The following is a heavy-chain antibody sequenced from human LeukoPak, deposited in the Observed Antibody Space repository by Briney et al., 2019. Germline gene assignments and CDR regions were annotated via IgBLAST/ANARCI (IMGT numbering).Heavy chain of an antibody. V-gene: IGHV4-4*07. CDR2: IYTSGST. J-gene: IGHJ6*03. CDR1: GGSISSYY. Sequence: SETLSLTCTVSGGSISSYYWSWIRQPAGKGLEWIGRIYTSGSTNYHPSLKSRVTMSVDTSKNQFSLKLSSGTAADTAVYYCARGWHFSLGMSYYYYYMDVWGKGTTVTVSS. CDR3: ARGWHFSLGMSYYYYYMDV. D-gene: IGHD7-27*01.